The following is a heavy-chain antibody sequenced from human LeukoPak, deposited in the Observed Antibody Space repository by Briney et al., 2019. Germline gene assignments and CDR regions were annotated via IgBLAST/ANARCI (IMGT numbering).Heavy chain of an antibody. Sequence: GGSLRLSCAASGFTFSSYSMNWVRQAPGKGLEWVSSISSSSSYIYYADSVKGRFTISRDNAKNSLYLQMNSLRAEDTAVYYCANIAARYHHDAFDIWGQGTMVTVSS. CDR1: GFTFSSYS. CDR2: ISSSSSYI. J-gene: IGHJ3*02. V-gene: IGHV3-21*04. CDR3: ANIAARYHHDAFDI. D-gene: IGHD6-6*01.